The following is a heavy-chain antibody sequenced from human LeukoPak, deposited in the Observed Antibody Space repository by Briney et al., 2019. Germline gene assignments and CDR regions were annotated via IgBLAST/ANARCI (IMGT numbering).Heavy chain of an antibody. CDR3: ARFRGSGSHTLYSFDY. Sequence: GGSLRLSCAASGFPFSFNAMSWVRRAPGKGLEWVSGISGTGGGTFYADSVKGRFSISRDDSINTLYLQMSSLRAEDTAVYYCARFRGSGSHTLYSFDYWGQGSLVTASS. D-gene: IGHD3-10*01. V-gene: IGHV3-23*01. CDR2: ISGTGGGT. CDR1: GFPFSFNA. J-gene: IGHJ4*02.